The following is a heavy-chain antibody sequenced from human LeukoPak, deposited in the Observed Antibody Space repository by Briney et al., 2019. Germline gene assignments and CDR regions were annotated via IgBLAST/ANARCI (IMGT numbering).Heavy chain of an antibody. CDR1: GYTFTGYY. J-gene: IGHJ4*02. D-gene: IGHD5-18*01. CDR3: SRIQRGYSRDGGDY. V-gene: IGHV1-2*02. Sequence: GASVTVSFKASGYTFTGYYMHWMRQAPGQGLAWMGGINPNSGGTNYAQKFQGRVTMTRDTSISTAYMELSRLRSDDTAVYYCSRIQRGYSRDGGDYWGQGTLVTVSS. CDR2: INPNSGGT.